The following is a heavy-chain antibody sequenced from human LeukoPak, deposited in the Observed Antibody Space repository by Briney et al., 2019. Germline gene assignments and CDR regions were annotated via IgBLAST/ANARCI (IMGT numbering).Heavy chain of an antibody. CDR2: IYYSGST. Sequence: PSETLSLTCTVSGGSISSYYWSWIRQPPGKGLEWIGYIYYSGSTNYNPSLKSRVTISVDTSKNQFSLKLSSVTAADTAVYYCAISLLWSGYYWGQGTLVTVSS. CDR3: AISLLWSGYY. D-gene: IGHD3-3*01. V-gene: IGHV4-59*12. J-gene: IGHJ4*02. CDR1: GGSISSYY.